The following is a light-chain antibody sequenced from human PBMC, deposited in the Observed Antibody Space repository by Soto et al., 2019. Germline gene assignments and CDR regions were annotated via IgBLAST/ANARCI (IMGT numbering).Light chain of an antibody. CDR3: QQYGNPRT. J-gene: IGKJ1*01. CDR2: GAS. V-gene: IGKV3-20*01. Sequence: VLTPPPATLSLSPGQTPPLSSRASQSVSSSYLAWYQQKPGQAPRLLIDGASSRATGIPDRFSGSGAGTDFTLTISRLEPEDFAVYYCQQYGNPRTFGQGTKVDIK. CDR1: QSVSSSY.